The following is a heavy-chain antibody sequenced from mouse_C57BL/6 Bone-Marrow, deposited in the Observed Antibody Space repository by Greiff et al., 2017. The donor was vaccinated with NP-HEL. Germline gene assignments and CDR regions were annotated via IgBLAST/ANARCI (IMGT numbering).Heavy chain of an antibody. CDR1: GYTFTSYG. CDR3: ARGGGPAPYYFDY. CDR2: IYPRSGNT. V-gene: IGHV1-81*01. J-gene: IGHJ2*01. Sequence: VQLVESGAELARPGASVKLSCKASGYTFTSYGISWVKQRTGQGLEWIGEIYPRSGNTYYNEKFKGKATLTADKSSSTAYMELRSLTSEDSAVYFCARGGGPAPYYFDYWGQGTTLTVSS. D-gene: IGHD3-3*01.